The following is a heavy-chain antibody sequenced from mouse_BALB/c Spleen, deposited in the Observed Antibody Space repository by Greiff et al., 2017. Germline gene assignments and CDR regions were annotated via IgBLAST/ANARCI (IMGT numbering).Heavy chain of an antibody. CDR2: IYPGGGYT. J-gene: IGHJ3*01. V-gene: IGHV1-63*02. D-gene: IGHD2-14*01. CDR3: ARGGYDESWFAV. Sequence: QVQLQQSGAELVRPGTSVKISCKASGYTFTNYWLGWVKQRPGHGLEWIGDIYPGGGYTNYNEKFKGKATLIADTSSSTAYMQLSSLTSEDAAVYYCARGGYDESWFAVWGQGTLVTVSA. CDR1: GYTFTNYW.